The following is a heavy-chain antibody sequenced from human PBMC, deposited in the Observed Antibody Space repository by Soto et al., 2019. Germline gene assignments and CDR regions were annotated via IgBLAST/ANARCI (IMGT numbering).Heavy chain of an antibody. CDR1: GYSFTSYW. Sequence: GESLKISCKGSGYSFTSYWISWVRQMPGKGLEWMGRIDPSDSYTNYSPSFQGHVTISADKSISTAYLQWSSLKASDTAMYYCARHLSGSRRYYYGMDVRGQGTTVTVSS. CDR3: ARHLSGSRRYYYGMDV. CDR2: IDPSDSYT. V-gene: IGHV5-10-1*01. D-gene: IGHD1-26*01. J-gene: IGHJ6*02.